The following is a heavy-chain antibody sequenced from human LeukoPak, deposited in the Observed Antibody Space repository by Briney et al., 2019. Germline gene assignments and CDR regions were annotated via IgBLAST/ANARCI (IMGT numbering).Heavy chain of an antibody. CDR2: ISAYNGNT. J-gene: IGHJ6*03. V-gene: IGHV1-18*01. CDR3: ARDGYCSSTSCSLYSYYYMDV. CDR1: GYTFTSYG. D-gene: IGHD2-2*01. Sequence: ASVKVSCKASGYTFTSYGISWVRQAPGQGLEWMGWISAYNGNTNYAQKLQGRVTMTTDTSTSTAYMELRSLRSDDTAVYYCARDGYCSSTSCSLYSYYYMDVWGKGTTVTVSS.